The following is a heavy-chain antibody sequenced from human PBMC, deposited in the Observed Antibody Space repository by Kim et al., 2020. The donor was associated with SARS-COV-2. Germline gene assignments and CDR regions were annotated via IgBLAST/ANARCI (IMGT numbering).Heavy chain of an antibody. Sequence: AQKFQGRVTMTRDTSISTAYMELSRLRSDDTAVYYCARGSGWYYYYYGMDVWGQGTTVTVSS. J-gene: IGHJ6*02. V-gene: IGHV1-2*02. D-gene: IGHD6-19*01. CDR3: ARGSGWYYYYYGMDV.